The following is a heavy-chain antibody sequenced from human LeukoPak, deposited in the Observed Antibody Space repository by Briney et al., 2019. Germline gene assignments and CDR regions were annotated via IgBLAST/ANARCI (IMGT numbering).Heavy chain of an antibody. J-gene: IGHJ5*02. Sequence: PSETLSLTCTVSGGSISGYYWGWIRQPAGKGLEWIGRIFSSGDATYNPSLKSRVTTSVDTSKNQFSLRLKSVTAADTAVYYCAREPDPWGQGTQVTVSS. V-gene: IGHV4-4*07. CDR1: GGSISGYY. CDR3: AREPDP. CDR2: IFSSGDA.